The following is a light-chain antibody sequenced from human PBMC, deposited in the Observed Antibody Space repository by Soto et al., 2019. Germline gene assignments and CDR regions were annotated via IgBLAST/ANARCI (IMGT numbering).Light chain of an antibody. CDR2: EVS. CDR1: SSDLGAYNY. Sequence: QSVLTQPAPVSGSPGQSSTISCTGTSSDLGAYNYVSWYQQLPGKAPKLMIYEVSDRPSGVSSRFSGSKSDNTASLTISGLQTEDEADYYCSSYTSDSTLVFGTGTKVTVL. J-gene: IGLJ1*01. CDR3: SSYTSDSTLV. V-gene: IGLV2-14*01.